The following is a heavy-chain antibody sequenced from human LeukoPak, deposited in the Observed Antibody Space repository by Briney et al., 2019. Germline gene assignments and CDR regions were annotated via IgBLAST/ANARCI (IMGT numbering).Heavy chain of an antibody. D-gene: IGHD2-15*01. CDR1: GFIVTNYE. J-gene: IGHJ4*02. CDR2: IKRDGSEK. Sequence: PGGSLRLSCTASGFIVTNYEMNWVRQAPGKGLEWVANIKRDGSEKDYVDSVKGRFTISRDNAKNSLFLQMNNLRAEDTAVYYCVRDFGYCSGGNCYTVLDYWGQGTLVTVSS. CDR3: VRDFGYCSGGNCYTVLDY. V-gene: IGHV3-7*01.